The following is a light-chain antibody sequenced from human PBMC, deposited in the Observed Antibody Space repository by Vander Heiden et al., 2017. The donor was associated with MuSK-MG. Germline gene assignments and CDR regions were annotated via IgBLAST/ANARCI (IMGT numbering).Light chain of an antibody. V-gene: IGKV1-33*01. CDR2: DAS. CDR3: QQDYNLPYT. J-gene: IGKJ4*01. CDR1: QDISNY. Sequence: DIQMTQSPSSLSASVGDRVTITCQASQDISNYLNWYQQKPGKAPKLLIYDASNLETGVPSRFSGSGSGTDFTFTISSLQPEDIATYYCQQDYNLPYTFGGGTKLEIK.